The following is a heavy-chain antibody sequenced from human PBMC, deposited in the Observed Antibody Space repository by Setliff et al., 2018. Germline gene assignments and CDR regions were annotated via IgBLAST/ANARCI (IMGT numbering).Heavy chain of an antibody. CDR2: IFYSDTA. D-gene: IGHD3-10*01. CDR3: ARDRATVIRGVTSFFYYYMDV. V-gene: IGHV4-59*11. J-gene: IGHJ6*03. Sequence: SETLSLTCTVSGGSIGPHYWSWIWQAPGKGLEWIGHIFYSDTAKYNPSLESRAAISVDSSKNQFSLKLRSVTAADTAVYYCARDRATVIRGVTSFFYYYMDVWGGGTTVTVSS. CDR1: GGSIGPHY.